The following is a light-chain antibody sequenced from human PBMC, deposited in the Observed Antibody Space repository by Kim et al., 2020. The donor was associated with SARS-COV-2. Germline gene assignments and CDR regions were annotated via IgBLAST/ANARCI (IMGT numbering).Light chain of an antibody. CDR2: DVS. V-gene: IGLV2-14*03. CDR1: SSDIGSYTY. Sequence: GQSLTIPCTVTSSDIGSYTYVSWYQQHPGKAPKVLIYDVSNRPSGISNRFSGSKSGNTASPTISGLQAEDEADYYCASYRSSNIYVFGTGTKVTVL. CDR3: ASYRSSNIYV. J-gene: IGLJ1*01.